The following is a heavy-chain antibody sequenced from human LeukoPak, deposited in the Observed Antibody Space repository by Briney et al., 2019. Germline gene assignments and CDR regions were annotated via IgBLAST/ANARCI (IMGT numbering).Heavy chain of an antibody. V-gene: IGHV3-74*03. CDR3: ARASTTVPNLLDY. D-gene: IGHD4-17*01. Sequence: GGSLRLSCAASGFSFSTYWMHWVRQAPGKGLLWVSRINGDGTSTKYADSVKGRFTISRDNARHTLYLQMNSLRAEDTAVYYCARASTTVPNLLDYWGQGTLVTVSS. J-gene: IGHJ4*02. CDR2: INGDGTST. CDR1: GFSFSTYW.